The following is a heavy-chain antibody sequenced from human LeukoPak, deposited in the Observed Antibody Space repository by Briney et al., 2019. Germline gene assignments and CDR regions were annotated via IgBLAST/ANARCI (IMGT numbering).Heavy chain of an antibody. D-gene: IGHD3-3*01. CDR2: MNPNSGNT. V-gene: IGHV1-8*02. CDR3: ARRNIRFSELDF. Sequence: GASVKVSCKTSGYTFNSYDINWVRQATGQGLEWMGWMNPNSGNTGYAQKLQGRVTMTRNTSIRTAYMELSGLRPEDTAVYYCARRNIRFSELDFWGQGTLVTVSS. J-gene: IGHJ4*02. CDR1: GYTFNSYD.